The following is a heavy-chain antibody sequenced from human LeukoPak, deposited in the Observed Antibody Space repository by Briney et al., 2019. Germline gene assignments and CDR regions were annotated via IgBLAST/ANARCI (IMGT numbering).Heavy chain of an antibody. J-gene: IGHJ4*02. Sequence: GGSLRLSCVASGFNFRTYAMDWVRQAPGKGLEWVGDISYDGGNASYAAAVRDRFTISRDNSKNTLFLQINSLRPEDAAVYYCATESSLSNWGQGTLVTVSS. V-gene: IGHV3-30*04. CDR2: ISYDGGNA. CDR1: GFNFRTYA. CDR3: ATESSLSN.